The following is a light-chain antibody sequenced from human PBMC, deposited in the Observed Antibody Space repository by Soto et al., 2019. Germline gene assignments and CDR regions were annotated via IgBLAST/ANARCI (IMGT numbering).Light chain of an antibody. V-gene: IGLV2-14*01. CDR3: SSYTSSSIPVV. CDR2: DVS. Sequence: QSVLTQPASVSGSPGQSITISCTGTSSDVGGYNYVSWYQQHPGKAPKLMIYDVSNRPSGVSNRFSGSKSGNTASLTISGLQAEDEADYNCSSYTSSSIPVVFGGGIKLTVL. CDR1: SSDVGGYNY. J-gene: IGLJ2*01.